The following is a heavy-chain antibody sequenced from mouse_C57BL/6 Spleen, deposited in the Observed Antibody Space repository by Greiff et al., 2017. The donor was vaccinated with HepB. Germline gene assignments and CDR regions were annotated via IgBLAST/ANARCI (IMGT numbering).Heavy chain of an antibody. D-gene: IGHD2-12*01. CDR1: GYTFTSYG. CDR2: IYPRSGNT. V-gene: IGHV1-81*01. J-gene: IGHJ1*03. CDR3: ARDSHWYFDV. Sequence: QVQLQQSGAELARPGASVKLSCKASGYTFTSYGISWVKQRTGQGLEWIGEIYPRSGNTYYNEKFKGKATLTAEKSSSTAYMELRSLTSEDSAVYFCARDSHWYFDVWGTGTTVTVSS.